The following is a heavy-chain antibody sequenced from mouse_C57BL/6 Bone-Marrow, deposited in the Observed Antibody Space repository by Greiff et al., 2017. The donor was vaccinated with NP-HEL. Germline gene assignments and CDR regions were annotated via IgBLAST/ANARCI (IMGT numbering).Heavy chain of an antibody. CDR3: TRPRFDDYDVHWYVDV. J-gene: IGHJ1*03. Sequence: VKLQESGAELVRPGASVTLSCKASGYTFTDYEMHWVKQTPVHGLEWIGAIDPETGGTAYNQKFKGKAILTADKSSSTAYRELRSLTSEDSAVYYGTRPRFDDYDVHWYVDVWGTGTTGTVSS. D-gene: IGHD2-4*01. V-gene: IGHV1-15*01. CDR1: GYTFTDYE. CDR2: IDPETGGT.